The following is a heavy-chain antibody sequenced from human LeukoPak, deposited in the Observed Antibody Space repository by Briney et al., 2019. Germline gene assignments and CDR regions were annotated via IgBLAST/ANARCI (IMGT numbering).Heavy chain of an antibody. CDR1: GYTFTSYD. V-gene: IGHV1-8*01. J-gene: IGHJ4*02. CDR2: MNPNSGNA. D-gene: IGHD6-6*01. CDR3: ARYRKYSSSAFDY. Sequence: ASVKVSCKASGYTFTSYDINWVRQATGQGLEWMGWMNPNSGNAGYAQKFQGRVTMTRNTSISTAYMELSSLRSEDTAVYYCARYRKYSSSAFDYWGQGTLVTVSS.